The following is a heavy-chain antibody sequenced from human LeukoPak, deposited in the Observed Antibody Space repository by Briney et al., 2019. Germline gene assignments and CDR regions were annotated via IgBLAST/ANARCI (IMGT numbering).Heavy chain of an antibody. CDR3: ARTPGYCSSTSCYVDNNWFDP. J-gene: IGHJ5*02. CDR2: IYPGDSDT. D-gene: IGHD2-2*01. CDR1: GYSFTSYW. Sequence: GESLKISCKGSGYSFTSYWIGWVRQMPGKGLEWMGIIYPGDSDTRYSPSFQGQVTISADKSISTAYLQWSSLKASDTAMYYCARTPGYCSSTSCYVDNNWFDPWGQGTLVTVSS. V-gene: IGHV5-51*01.